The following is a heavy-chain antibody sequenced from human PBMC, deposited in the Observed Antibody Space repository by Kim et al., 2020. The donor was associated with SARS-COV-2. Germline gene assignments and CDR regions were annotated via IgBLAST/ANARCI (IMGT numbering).Heavy chain of an antibody. D-gene: IGHD2-8*02. CDR2: ISGDGGST. CDR3: AKDTGLQGYWYPACMDV. J-gene: IGHJ6*02. V-gene: IGHV3-43*02. Sequence: GGSLRLSCAASGFTFDDYAMHWVRQAPGKGLEWVSLISGDGGSTYYADSVKGRFTISRDNSKNSLYLQMNSLRTEDTALYYCAKDTGLQGYWYPACMDVWGQGTTVTVSS. CDR1: GFTFDDYA.